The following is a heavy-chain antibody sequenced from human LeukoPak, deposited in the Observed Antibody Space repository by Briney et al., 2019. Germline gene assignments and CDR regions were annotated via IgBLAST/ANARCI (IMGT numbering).Heavy chain of an antibody. V-gene: IGHV3-21*01. Sequence: PGRSLRLSCTASGFTFSSYSMNWVRQAPGKGLEWVSSIGSSGSYIYYADSVKGRFTISRDNAKNSLYLQMNSLRAEDTAVYYCARGPHSDDSNMSWGQGTLVTVSS. D-gene: IGHD3-22*01. J-gene: IGHJ4*02. CDR2: IGSSGSYI. CDR1: GFTFSSYS. CDR3: ARGPHSDDSNMS.